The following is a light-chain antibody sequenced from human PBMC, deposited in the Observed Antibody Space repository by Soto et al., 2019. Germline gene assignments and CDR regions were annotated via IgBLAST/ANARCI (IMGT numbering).Light chain of an antibody. CDR1: SSNIGAGYH. Sequence: QSVLTQPPSMSGAPGQRVTISCTGSSSNIGAGYHVHWYQQLPGTSPKLLLYGNTNRPSGVPDRFSGSKSGTSASLAITGLQAEDEAYYYCQSYDSSLTAYVFGTGTKVTVL. J-gene: IGLJ1*01. V-gene: IGLV1-40*01. CDR3: QSYDSSLTAYV. CDR2: GNT.